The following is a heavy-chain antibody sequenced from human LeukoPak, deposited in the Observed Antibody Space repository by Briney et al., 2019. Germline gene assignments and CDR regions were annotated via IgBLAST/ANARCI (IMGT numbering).Heavy chain of an antibody. CDR1: GGSICSGGYY. CDR2: IYYSGST. V-gene: IGHV4-31*03. D-gene: IGHD2-21*02. Sequence: SQTLSLTCTVSGGSICSGGYYWSWIRQHPGKGLEWIGYIYYSGSTYYNPSLKSRVTISVDTSKSQFSLRLSSVTAADTAVYYCARAVVTASDAFDIWGQGTMVTVSS. J-gene: IGHJ3*02. CDR3: ARAVVTASDAFDI.